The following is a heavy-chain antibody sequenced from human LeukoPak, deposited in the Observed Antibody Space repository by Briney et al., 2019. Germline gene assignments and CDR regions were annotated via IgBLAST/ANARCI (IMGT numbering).Heavy chain of an antibody. CDR3: AKGRVAATRGGIDY. V-gene: IGHV3-9*03. D-gene: IGHD2-15*01. J-gene: IGHJ4*02. CDR1: GFTFDDYA. Sequence: GGSLRLSCAASGFTFDDYAMHWVRQAPGKGLEWVSGISWNSGSIGYADSVKGRFTISRDNAKNSLYLQMNSLRAEDMALYYCAKGRVAATRGGIDYWGQGTLVTVSS. CDR2: ISWNSGSI.